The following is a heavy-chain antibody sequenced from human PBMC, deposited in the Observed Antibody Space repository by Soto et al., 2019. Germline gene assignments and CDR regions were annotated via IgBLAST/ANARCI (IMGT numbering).Heavy chain of an antibody. Sequence: QVQLHESGPGLVKPSQTLSLTCTVSGGSISSGGYYWSWIRQHPGKGLEWIGYIYYSGSTYYNPSLKSRVTISVDTSKNQFSLKLSSVTAADTAVYYCARGKRSIAARVFIGNFDYWGQGTLVTVSS. V-gene: IGHV4-31*03. D-gene: IGHD6-6*01. CDR1: GGSISSGGYY. CDR3: ARGKRSIAARVFIGNFDY. J-gene: IGHJ4*02. CDR2: IYYSGST.